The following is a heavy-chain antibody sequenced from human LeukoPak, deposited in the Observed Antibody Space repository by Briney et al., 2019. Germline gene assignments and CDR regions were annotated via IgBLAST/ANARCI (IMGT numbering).Heavy chain of an antibody. Sequence: SETLSLTCTVSGGSISSTSYYWDWVRQPPGKGLEWTGNVYYGGNTFYNSSLESRVTISVDMSKNQFSLKLTSLTAADTAVYYCARQRADYFYHYLDAWGKGTSVTVSS. V-gene: IGHV4-39*01. CDR1: GGSISSTSYY. CDR3: ARQRADYFYHYLDA. J-gene: IGHJ6*03. CDR2: VYYGGNT.